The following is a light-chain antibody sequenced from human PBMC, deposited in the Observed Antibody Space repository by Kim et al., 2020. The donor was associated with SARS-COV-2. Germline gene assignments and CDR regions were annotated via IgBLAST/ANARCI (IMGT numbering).Light chain of an antibody. J-gene: IGKJ3*01. CDR2: AAS. V-gene: IGKV1-9*01. CDR1: QDISDR. Sequence: SASVGDRVTITRRASQDISDRLAWYQHRPGTAPKLLILAASTLHTGVPSRFSGGGAGTDFSLTIDSLQAEDFATYYCQQVELYPTFGPGTKVDIK. CDR3: QQVELYPT.